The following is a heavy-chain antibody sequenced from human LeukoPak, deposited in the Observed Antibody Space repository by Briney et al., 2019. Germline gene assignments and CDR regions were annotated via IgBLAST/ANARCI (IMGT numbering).Heavy chain of an antibody. CDR3: ASGLFSGSYYYYFDY. Sequence: GASVKVSCKASGYIFTGYYMHWVRQAPGQGLEWMGWINPNSGGTKYAQKFQDRVTMTRDTSISTAYMELSSLRSDDTAVYYCASGLFSGSYYYYFDYWGQGTLVTVSS. V-gene: IGHV1-2*02. CDR2: INPNSGGT. CDR1: GYIFTGYY. D-gene: IGHD3-10*02. J-gene: IGHJ4*02.